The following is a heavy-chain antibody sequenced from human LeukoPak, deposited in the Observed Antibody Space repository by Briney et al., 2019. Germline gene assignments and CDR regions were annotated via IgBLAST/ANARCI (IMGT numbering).Heavy chain of an antibody. CDR2: IYPGDSDT. Sequence: GESLKISCKGSGYGFTSYWIGWVRQMPGKGREWMGIIYPGDSDTRYSPSFQGQVTISADKSISTAYLQWSSLKASDTAMYYCARQSDSSGFDAFDIWGQGTMVTVSS. D-gene: IGHD6-19*01. J-gene: IGHJ3*02. CDR3: ARQSDSSGFDAFDI. V-gene: IGHV5-51*01. CDR1: GYGFTSYW.